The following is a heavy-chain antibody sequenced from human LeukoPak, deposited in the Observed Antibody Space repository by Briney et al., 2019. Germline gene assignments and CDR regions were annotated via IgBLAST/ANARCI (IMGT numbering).Heavy chain of an antibody. Sequence: PGRSLRLSCAASGFSVSSNYMSWVRQAPGKGLEWVSFIYSGGSTYYPDSMKGRFTFSRDNSKNMLYLQMNSLRAEDTAVYYCAKESHYDSGAYYVDYWGQGTLVTVSS. CDR2: IYSGGST. CDR3: AKESHYDSGAYYVDY. CDR1: GFSVSSNY. J-gene: IGHJ4*02. D-gene: IGHD3-10*01. V-gene: IGHV3-53*01.